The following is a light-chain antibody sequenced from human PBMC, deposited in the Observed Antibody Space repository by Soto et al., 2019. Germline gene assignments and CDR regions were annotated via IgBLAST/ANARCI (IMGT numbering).Light chain of an antibody. V-gene: IGLV2-14*03. CDR3: SSYTTSNTWV. Sequence: QSVLTQPASVSGSPGQAITISCTGSSNDVGAFNYVSWYRHSPREAPKVLIRGVSIRPSGVSIRFSASKSANTASLTISGLQAEDEALYYCSSYTTSNTWVFGGGTKLTVL. J-gene: IGLJ3*02. CDR2: GVS. CDR1: SNDVGAFNY.